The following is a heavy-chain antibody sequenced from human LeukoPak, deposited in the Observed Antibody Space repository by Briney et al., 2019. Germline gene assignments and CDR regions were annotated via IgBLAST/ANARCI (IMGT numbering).Heavy chain of an antibody. CDR2: IYYSGST. J-gene: IGHJ3*02. CDR1: GGSISSYY. V-gene: IGHV4-59*01. Sequence: KTSETLSLTCTVSGGSISSYYWSWIRQPPGKGLEWIGYIYYSGSTNYNPFLKSRVTISVDTSKNQFSLKLSSVTAADTAVYYCARVGSPGYSSSWSSEGAFDIWGQGTMVTVSS. CDR3: ARVGSPGYSSSWSSEGAFDI. D-gene: IGHD6-13*01.